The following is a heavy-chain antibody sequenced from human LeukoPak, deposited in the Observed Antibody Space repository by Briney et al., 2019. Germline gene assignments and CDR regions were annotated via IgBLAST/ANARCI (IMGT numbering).Heavy chain of an antibody. CDR2: IRSKANSYAT. J-gene: IGHJ4*02. CDR1: GFTFSGSA. CDR3: TRQGGAIAVAGTGSQAGY. Sequence: GGSLKLSCAASGFTFSGSAMHWVRQASGKGLEWVGRIRSKANSYATAYAASVKGRFTISRDDSKNTAYLQMNSLKTEDTAVYYCTRQGGAIAVAGTGSQAGYWGQGTLVTVSS. V-gene: IGHV3-73*01. D-gene: IGHD6-19*01.